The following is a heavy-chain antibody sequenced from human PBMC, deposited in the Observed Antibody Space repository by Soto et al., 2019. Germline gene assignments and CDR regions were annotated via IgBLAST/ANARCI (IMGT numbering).Heavy chain of an antibody. J-gene: IGHJ6*02. Sequence: ASVKVSCKASGYTFTSYDINWVRQATGKGLAWMGWMNPNSGNTGYAQKFQGRVTMTRNTSISTAYMELSSLRSEDTAVYYCARGAIAAAGTDYYCYGMDVWGQGTTVTVSS. CDR1: GYTFTSYD. V-gene: IGHV1-8*01. CDR3: ARGAIAAAGTDYYCYGMDV. CDR2: MNPNSGNT. D-gene: IGHD6-13*01.